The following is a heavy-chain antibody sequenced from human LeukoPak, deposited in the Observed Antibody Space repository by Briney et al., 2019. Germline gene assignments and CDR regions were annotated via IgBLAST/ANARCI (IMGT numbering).Heavy chain of an antibody. V-gene: IGHV3-23*01. J-gene: IGHJ4*02. CDR2: ISATGITT. Sequence: PGGSLRLSCAGSGFTFGGSGMSWVRQAPGKGLEWVSSISATGITTAYADSVRGRFTISRDNSENTLYLQMGSLRAEDTAVYYCAKWGLLWGQGTLVTVSS. CDR1: GFTFGGSG. D-gene: IGHD3-10*01. CDR3: AKWGLL.